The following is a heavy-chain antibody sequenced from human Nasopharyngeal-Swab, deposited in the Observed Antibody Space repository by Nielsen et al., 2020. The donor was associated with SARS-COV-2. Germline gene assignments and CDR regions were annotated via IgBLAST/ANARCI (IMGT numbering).Heavy chain of an antibody. J-gene: IGHJ6*02. CDR2: IYPGDSDT. D-gene: IGHD4-17*01. V-gene: IGHV5-51*01. CDR3: ASLYGNYYYGMDV. CDR1: GYSFTSYW. Sequence: GESLKISCKGSGYSFTSYWIGWVRQMPGKGLEWMGIIYPGDSDTRYSPSFQGQVTISADKSIGTAYLQWSSLKASDTAMYYCASLYGNYYYGMDVWGQGTTVTVSS.